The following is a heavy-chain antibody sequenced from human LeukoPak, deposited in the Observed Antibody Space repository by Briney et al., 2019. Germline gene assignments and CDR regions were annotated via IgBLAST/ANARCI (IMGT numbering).Heavy chain of an antibody. Sequence: PGGSLRLSCAASGFTFSNYEMNWVRQAPGKGLEWVSYISSSGSTIYYADSVKGRFTISRDNAKNSLYLQMNSLRAEDTAVYYCARERREGYYYYGMDVWGQGTTVTVSS. J-gene: IGHJ6*02. V-gene: IGHV3-48*03. CDR3: ARERREGYYYYGMDV. CDR1: GFTFSNYE. CDR2: ISSSGSTI.